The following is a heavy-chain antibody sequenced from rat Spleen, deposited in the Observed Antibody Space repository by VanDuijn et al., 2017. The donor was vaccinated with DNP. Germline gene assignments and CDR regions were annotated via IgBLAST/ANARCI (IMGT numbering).Heavy chain of an antibody. V-gene: IGHV2-72*01. CDR1: GFSLTTHH. D-gene: IGHD2-1*01. J-gene: IGHJ2*01. Sequence: QVQLKESGPGLVQPSQTLSLTCTVSGFSLTTHHVSWVRQPPGKSLVWMGTIWAGGGINYNSAVQSRLSISRDTSKSQVFLEMNSLQPEDTGTYYCARHTYAHYFDYWGQGVMVTVSS. CDR2: IWAGGGI. CDR3: ARHTYAHYFDY.